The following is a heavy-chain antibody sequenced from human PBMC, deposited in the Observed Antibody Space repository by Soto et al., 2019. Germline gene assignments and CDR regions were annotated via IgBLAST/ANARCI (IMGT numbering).Heavy chain of an antibody. V-gene: IGHV4-30-2*01. CDR2: IYHSGSA. J-gene: IGHJ4*02. CDR1: GGSISSGGXX. CDR3: ATAPGPY. Sequence: XXQXXGXXXVKPSQTLSLTCAVXGGSISSGGXXXSWIRQPPGKGLEWIGYIYHSGSAYYNPSLKSRVTISVDRSKNQFSLKLSSVTAADTAVYYCATAPGPYWGQGTLVTVSS.